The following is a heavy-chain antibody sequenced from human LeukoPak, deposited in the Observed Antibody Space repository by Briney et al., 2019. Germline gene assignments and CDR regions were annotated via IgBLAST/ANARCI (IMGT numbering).Heavy chain of an antibody. CDR2: ISFDGTDA. Sequence: GTSLRLSCAASGFTFSSYAIHWVRQAPGKGLEWVAVISFDGTDAFYADSVKGRFTISRDNSKNTLYLQMNSLRAEDTAVYYCAKGRGWEASYYYYYMDVWGKGTTVTISS. CDR3: AKGRGWEASYYYYYMDV. CDR1: GFTFSSYA. J-gene: IGHJ6*03. D-gene: IGHD1-26*01. V-gene: IGHV3-30*04.